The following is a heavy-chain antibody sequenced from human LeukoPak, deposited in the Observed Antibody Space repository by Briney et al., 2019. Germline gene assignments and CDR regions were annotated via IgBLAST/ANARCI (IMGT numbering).Heavy chain of an antibody. Sequence: GGSLRLSCAASGFTFSSYGMHWVRQAPGKGLEWVAFIRYDGSNKYYADSVKGRFTISRDNSKNTLYLQMNSLRAEDTAVYYCAQDGTPTGIHYYYYMDVWGKGPTVTVSS. CDR2: IRYDGSNK. V-gene: IGHV3-30*02. D-gene: IGHD3-10*01. CDR1: GFTFSSYG. CDR3: AQDGTPTGIHYYYYMDV. J-gene: IGHJ6*03.